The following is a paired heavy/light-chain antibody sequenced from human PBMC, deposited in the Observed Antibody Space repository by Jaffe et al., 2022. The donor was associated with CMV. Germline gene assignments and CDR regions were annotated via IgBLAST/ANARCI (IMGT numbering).Light chain of an antibody. Sequence: DIQMTQSPSSLSASVGDRVTITCRASQGISNSLAWYQQKPGKAPKLLLYAASRLESGVPSRFSGSGSGTDYTLTISSLQPEDFATYYCQQYYSTPLFGQGTKVEIK. V-gene: IGKV1-NL1*01. CDR2: AAS. CDR1: QGISNS. J-gene: IGKJ1*01. CDR3: QQYYSTPL.
Heavy chain of an antibody. V-gene: IGHV3-64D*06. D-gene: IGHD6-19*01. Sequence: EVQLVESGGGLVQPGGSLRLSCSASGFTFSSYAMHWVRQAPGKGLEYVSAISSNGGSTYYADSVKGRFTISRDNSKNTLYLQMSSLRAEDTAVYYCVNAGRGSGWNVFDYWGQGTLVTVSS. CDR1: GFTFSSYA. CDR2: ISSNGGST. CDR3: VNAGRGSGWNVFDY. J-gene: IGHJ4*02.